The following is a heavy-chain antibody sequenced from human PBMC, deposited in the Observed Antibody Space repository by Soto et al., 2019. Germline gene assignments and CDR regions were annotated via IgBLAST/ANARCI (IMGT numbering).Heavy chain of an antibody. J-gene: IGHJ4*02. V-gene: IGHV3-33*01. CDR2: IWYDGSNK. Sequence: PGGSLRLSCAASGFTFSSYGMHWVRQAPGKGLEWVAVIWYDGSNKYYADSVKGRFTISRDNSKNTLYLQMNSLRAEDTAVYYCARDALGVAVAGEFDYWGQGTLVTVSS. D-gene: IGHD6-19*01. CDR3: ARDALGVAVAGEFDY. CDR1: GFTFSSYG.